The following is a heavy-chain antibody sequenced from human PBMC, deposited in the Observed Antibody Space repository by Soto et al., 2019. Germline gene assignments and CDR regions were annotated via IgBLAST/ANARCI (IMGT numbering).Heavy chain of an antibody. J-gene: IGHJ4*02. Sequence: EVQLVESGGGLIQPGGSLRLSCAASGFTVSTNYMNWVRQAPGKGLEWVSVIYSGGSTYYPDSMKGRFTISRDNSKNTLYLQMDSLRAEDTAVYYCARFGDSRGYFDYWGQGTLVTVSS. CDR3: ARFGDSRGYFDY. V-gene: IGHV3-53*01. D-gene: IGHD3-22*01. CDR2: IYSGGST. CDR1: GFTVSTNY.